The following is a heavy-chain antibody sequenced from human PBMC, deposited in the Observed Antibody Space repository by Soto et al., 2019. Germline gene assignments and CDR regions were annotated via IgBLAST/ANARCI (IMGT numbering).Heavy chain of an antibody. CDR2: IFSNDDK. CDR3: ALIKDCSRTDCYFASFDP. D-gene: IGHD2-2*01. J-gene: IGHJ5*02. Sequence: QVTLKESGPVLVKPTETLTLTCTVSGLSLSIGRLGVSWIRQPPGKALEWLAHIFSNDDKSYSTSLKSRLTISKDTSRSQVVLTMTNMDPVDSATYYCALIKDCSRTDCYFASFDPWGQGTLVTVSS. V-gene: IGHV2-26*01. CDR1: GLSLSIGRLG.